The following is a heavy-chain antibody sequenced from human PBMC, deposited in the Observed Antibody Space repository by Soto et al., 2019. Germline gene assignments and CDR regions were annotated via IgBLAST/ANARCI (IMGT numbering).Heavy chain of an antibody. V-gene: IGHV3-7*03. Sequence: GGSLRLSCADAGFILRNYWMSWVRQAPGMGLQWVASIKEDGSEKYYVDPVKGRFTISRENAKNSLYLQMNSLRAEDTAVYYCARDYLEATDWGQGTLVTVSS. CDR2: IKEDGSEK. CDR1: GFILRNYW. J-gene: IGHJ4*02. CDR3: ARDYLEATD. D-gene: IGHD3-3*01.